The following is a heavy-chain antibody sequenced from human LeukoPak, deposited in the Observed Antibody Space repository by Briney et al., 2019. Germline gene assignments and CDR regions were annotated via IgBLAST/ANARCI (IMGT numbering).Heavy chain of an antibody. CDR2: IYYSGST. D-gene: IGHD6-13*01. CDR1: GGSISSYY. Sequence: SETLSLTCTVSGGSISSYYWSWIRQPPGKGLEWIGYIYYSGSTNYNPSLKSRVTISVDTSKNQFSLKLSSVTAADTAVYYCARQLAAAGDNWFDPWGQGTLVTVSS. CDR3: ARQLAAAGDNWFDP. J-gene: IGHJ5*02. V-gene: IGHV4-59*08.